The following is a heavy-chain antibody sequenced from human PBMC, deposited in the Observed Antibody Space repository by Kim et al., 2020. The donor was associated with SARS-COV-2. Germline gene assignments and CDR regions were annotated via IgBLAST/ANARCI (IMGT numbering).Heavy chain of an antibody. J-gene: IGHJ4*02. CDR3: ARIPHKTYYDFWSGYSFPPLIDY. V-gene: IGHV5-51*01. D-gene: IGHD3-3*01. CDR2: IYPGDSDT. CDR1: GYSFTSYW. Sequence: GESLKISCKGSGYSFTSYWIGWVRQMPGKGLEWMGIIYPGDSDTRYSPSFQGQVTISADKSISTAYLQWSSLKASDTAMYYCARIPHKTYYDFWSGYSFPPLIDYWGQGTLVTVSS.